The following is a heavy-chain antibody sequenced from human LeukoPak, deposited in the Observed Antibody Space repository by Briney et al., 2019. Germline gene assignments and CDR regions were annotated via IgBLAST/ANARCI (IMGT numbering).Heavy chain of an antibody. D-gene: IGHD3-22*01. J-gene: IGHJ1*01. CDR3: ARGKGHSSGPGDFQH. Sequence: ASVKDTCKASVYTFTSYGISWLRQAPAKELDWMGWISSYNGNKNYAQNLQGRVTNTADTYTITAYMELRSLRSDDTAVYYCARGKGHSSGPGDFQHWGQGTLVTVSS. CDR2: ISSYNGNK. CDR1: VYTFTSYG. V-gene: IGHV1-18*01.